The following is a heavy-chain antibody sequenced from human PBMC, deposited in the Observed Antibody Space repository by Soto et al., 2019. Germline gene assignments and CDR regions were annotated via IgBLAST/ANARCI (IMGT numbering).Heavy chain of an antibody. Sequence: ASVKVYCKASSYTFTSYDINWVRHATGQGLEWMGWMNPNSGNTGYAQKFQGRVTMTRNTSISTAYMELSSLRSEDTAVYYCARREYSYGDHREALAYWGRGTLVTGSS. J-gene: IGHJ4*02. V-gene: IGHV1-8*01. CDR2: MNPNSGNT. CDR1: SYTFTSYD. D-gene: IGHD5-12*01. CDR3: ARREYSYGDHREALAY.